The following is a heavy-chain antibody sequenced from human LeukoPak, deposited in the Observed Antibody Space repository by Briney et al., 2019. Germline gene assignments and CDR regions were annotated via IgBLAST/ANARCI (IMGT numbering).Heavy chain of an antibody. V-gene: IGHV1-18*01. Sequence: GASVKVSCKASGYTFTSYGMSWVRQAPGQGLEWMGWISAYNGNTNYAQKLQGRVTMTTDTSTSTVYMELRSLRSDDTAVYYCARRTGRVAWELWPRVGCSFDYWGQGTLVSVSS. CDR2: ISAYNGNT. CDR1: GYTFTSYG. J-gene: IGHJ4*02. CDR3: ARRTGRVAWELWPRVGCSFDY. D-gene: IGHD1-26*01.